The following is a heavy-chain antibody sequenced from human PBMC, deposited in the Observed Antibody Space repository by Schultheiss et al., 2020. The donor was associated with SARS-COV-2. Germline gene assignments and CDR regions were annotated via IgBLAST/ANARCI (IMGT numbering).Heavy chain of an antibody. J-gene: IGHJ4*02. CDR3: ARRRGRRCTNGVCYVDY. D-gene: IGHD2-8*01. CDR2: IYYSGST. CDR1: GGSISSTN. Sequence: SQTLSLTCTVSGGSISSTNWGWIRQPPGKGLEWIGNIYYSGSTYYNPSLKSRVTISVDTSKNQFSLKLSSVTAEDTAVYYCARRRGRRCTNGVCYVDYWGQGTLVTVSS. V-gene: IGHV4-39*01.